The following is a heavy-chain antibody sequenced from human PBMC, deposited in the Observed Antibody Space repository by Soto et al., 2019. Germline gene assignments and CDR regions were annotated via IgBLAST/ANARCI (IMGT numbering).Heavy chain of an antibody. CDR2: IYYSGST. Sequence: SEALSLTCTVSVGSISRSGYYWGWIRQHPGKGLEWIGSIYYSGSTYYNPSLKSRVTISVDTSKNQFSLKLSSVTAADTAVYYCARHMLSYDYVWGSYRYDTHYYYYGMDVWGQGTTVT. J-gene: IGHJ6*02. CDR1: VGSISRSGYY. V-gene: IGHV4-39*01. CDR3: ARHMLSYDYVWGSYRYDTHYYYYGMDV. D-gene: IGHD3-16*02.